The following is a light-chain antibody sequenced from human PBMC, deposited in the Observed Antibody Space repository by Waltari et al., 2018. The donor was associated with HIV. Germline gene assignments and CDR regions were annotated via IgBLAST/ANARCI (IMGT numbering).Light chain of an antibody. CDR3: CSYVGNSNWL. CDR1: SSDVGNYNF. V-gene: IGLV2-23*02. J-gene: IGLJ3*02. Sequence: QSALTQPASVSGSPGQSITISCTGPSSDVGNYNFVSWYQQLPGKAPNLMIYDVSKRPSGFSNRFSGSKSGNTASLTISGLQAEDDADYYCCSYVGNSNWLFGGGTKVTVL. CDR2: DVS.